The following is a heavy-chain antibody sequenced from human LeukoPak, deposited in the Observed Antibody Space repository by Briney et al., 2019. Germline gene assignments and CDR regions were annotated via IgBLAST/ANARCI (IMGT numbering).Heavy chain of an antibody. J-gene: IGHJ6*03. CDR3: ARDSVFDESDYYYYMDV. V-gene: IGHV1-18*04. CDR2: ISAYNGNT. D-gene: IGHD3-9*01. CDR1: GYTFTGYY. Sequence: GASVKVSCKASGYTFTGYYMHWVRQAPGQGLEWMGWISAYNGNTNYAQKLQGRVTMTTDTSTSTAYMELRSLRSDDTAVYYCARDSVFDESDYYYYMDVWGKGTTVTVSS.